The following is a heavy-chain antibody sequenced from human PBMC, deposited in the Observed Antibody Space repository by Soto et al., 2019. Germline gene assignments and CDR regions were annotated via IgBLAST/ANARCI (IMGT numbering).Heavy chain of an antibody. CDR1: GFSFNTYG. V-gene: IGHV3-33*08. CDR2: IWYDGSKN. D-gene: IGHD6-6*01. J-gene: IGHJ4*02. Sequence: QVHLVESGGGVVQPGTSLRLSCAASGFSFNTYGMHWVRQAPGKGLEWVAVIWYDGSKNYYADSVKGRFTISRDDSKNTLFLQMNSLRAEDTAVYYCAREGQRVGCESDYWGQGTLVTVSS. CDR3: AREGQRVGCESDY.